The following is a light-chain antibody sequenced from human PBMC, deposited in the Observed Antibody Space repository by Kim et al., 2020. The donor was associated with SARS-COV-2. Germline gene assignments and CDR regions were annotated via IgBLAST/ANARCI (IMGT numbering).Light chain of an antibody. CDR2: AAS. Sequence: DIQMTQSPSSLSASVGDRVTITCRASQSISTYLNWYQQKPGTALKLLIYAASSLHSGVPSRFSGSRSGTVFTLTISSLQPEDFATYYCQQSYSTPYTFGQGTKLEI. V-gene: IGKV1-39*01. J-gene: IGKJ2*01. CDR1: QSISTY. CDR3: QQSYSTPYT.